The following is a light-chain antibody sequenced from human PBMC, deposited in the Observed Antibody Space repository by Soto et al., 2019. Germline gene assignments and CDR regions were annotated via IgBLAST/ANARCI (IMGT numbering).Light chain of an antibody. CDR2: EVS. Sequence: QSVLTQPPSASGSPGQSVTISCTGTSSDVGGYDFVSWYQHHPGKAPKLMIYEVSKRPSGVPDRFSGSKSGNTASLTVSGLQAEDEADYYCTSYAGSNNVLFGGGTKLTVL. CDR3: TSYAGSNNVL. V-gene: IGLV2-8*01. CDR1: SSDVGGYDF. J-gene: IGLJ2*01.